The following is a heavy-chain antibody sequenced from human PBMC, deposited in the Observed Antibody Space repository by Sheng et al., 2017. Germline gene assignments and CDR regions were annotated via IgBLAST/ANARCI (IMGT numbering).Heavy chain of an antibody. J-gene: IGHJ4*02. D-gene: IGHD6-19*01. Sequence: EVQLLESGGGLVQPGGSQRLSCAASGFTFSTYAMSWVRQAPGKGLEWVSGISGSGGSTYYADSVKGRFTISRDNSKNTLYLQMNSLRAEDTAVYYCAKAKSSGWYVFDYWGQGNPGHRLL. CDR3: AKAKSSGWYVFDY. V-gene: IGHV3-23*01. CDR2: ISGSGGST. CDR1: GFTFSTYA.